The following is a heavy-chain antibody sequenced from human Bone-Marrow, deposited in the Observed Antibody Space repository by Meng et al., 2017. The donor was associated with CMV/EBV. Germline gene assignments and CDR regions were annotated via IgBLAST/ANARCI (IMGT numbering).Heavy chain of an antibody. V-gene: IGHV1-2*02. CDR1: GYTFTGYY. Sequence: ASVKVSCKASGYTFTGYYMHWVRQAPGQGLEWMGWINPNRGGTNYAQKFQGRVTMTRDRSISTAYMELSRLRSDDTAVYYCARDRVTRVRGVGYYYYGMDVWGQGTTVTVSS. CDR2: INPNRGGT. D-gene: IGHD3-10*01. J-gene: IGHJ6*02. CDR3: ARDRVTRVRGVGYYYYGMDV.